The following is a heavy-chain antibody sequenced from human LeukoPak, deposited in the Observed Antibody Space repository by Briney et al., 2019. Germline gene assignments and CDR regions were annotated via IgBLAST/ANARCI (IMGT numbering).Heavy chain of an antibody. CDR1: GGSIRSSSYY. V-gene: IGHV4-39*01. CDR3: ARADYSNDYGMDV. D-gene: IGHD4-11*01. Sequence: SETLSLTCTVSGGSIRSSSYYWGWIRQPPGKGLEWIGSIYYSGSTYYNPSLKSRVTISVDTSKNQFSLKLSSVTAADTAVYYCARADYSNDYGMDVWGQGTTVTVSS. J-gene: IGHJ6*02. CDR2: IYYSGST.